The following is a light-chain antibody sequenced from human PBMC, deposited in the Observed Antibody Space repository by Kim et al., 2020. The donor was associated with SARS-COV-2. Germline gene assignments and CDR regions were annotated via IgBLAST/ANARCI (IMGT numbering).Light chain of an antibody. CDR2: GAS. CDR1: QSVSSSY. CDR3: AQYRSSPRT. J-gene: IGKJ2*01. V-gene: IGKV3-20*01. Sequence: EIVLTQSPATLSLSPGERATLSCRASQSVSSSYLAWYQQKPGQAPRLLIYGASSRATGIPDRFSGSGSGTDFTLTISRLEPEDFVVYYCAQYRSSPRTFGQGTKLEI.